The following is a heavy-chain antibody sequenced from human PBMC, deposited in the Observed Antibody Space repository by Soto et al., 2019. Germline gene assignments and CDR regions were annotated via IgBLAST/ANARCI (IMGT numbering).Heavy chain of an antibody. J-gene: IGHJ2*01. V-gene: IGHV4-59*08. D-gene: IGHD2-15*01. CDR2: IYYSGST. CDR3: ARIGYCGGGSCYANWYFDL. Sequence: ETLSLTCTVSGGSISGYYWSWIRQPPGMGLEWIGYIYYSGSTNYNPSLKSRVTISVDTSKNHFSLKLSSLTAADTAVYYCARIGYCGGGSCYANWYFDLWGRGTLVTVSS. CDR1: GGSISGYY.